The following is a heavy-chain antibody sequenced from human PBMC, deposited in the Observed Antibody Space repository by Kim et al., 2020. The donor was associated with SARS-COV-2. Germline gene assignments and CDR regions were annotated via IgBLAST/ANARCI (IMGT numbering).Heavy chain of an antibody. Sequence: KGRFTISRDNAKNSLYLQMNSLRAEDTALYYCAKALWLTTADPLEVYFDYWGQGTLVTVSS. J-gene: IGHJ4*02. D-gene: IGHD1-1*01. CDR3: AKALWLTTADPLEVYFDY. V-gene: IGHV3-9*01.